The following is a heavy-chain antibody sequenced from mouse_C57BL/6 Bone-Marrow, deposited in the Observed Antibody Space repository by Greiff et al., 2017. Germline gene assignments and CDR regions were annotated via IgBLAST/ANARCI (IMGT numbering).Heavy chain of an antibody. CDR1: GYTFTDYY. D-gene: IGHD1-1*01. CDR3: ARNGSRLYYFDY. CDR2: INPYNGGT. Sequence: EVQLQQSGPVLVKPGASVKMSCKASGYTFTDYYMNWVKQSHGKSLEWIGVINPYNGGTSYNPKFKGKATLTVDKSSNTAYMELNSLTSEDSAVYYCARNGSRLYYFDYWGQGTTLTVSS. J-gene: IGHJ2*01. V-gene: IGHV1-19*01.